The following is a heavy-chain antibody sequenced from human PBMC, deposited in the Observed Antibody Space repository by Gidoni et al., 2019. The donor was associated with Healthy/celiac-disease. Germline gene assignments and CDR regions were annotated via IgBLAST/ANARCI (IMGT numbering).Heavy chain of an antibody. J-gene: IGHJ4*02. CDR3: VKDQGLYGEQRGYFDY. CDR2: ISSNGGST. D-gene: IGHD3-10*02. Sequence: EVQLVESGGGLVQPGGSLRLSCSASGFTFSSYAMHWVRQAPGKGLEYVSAISSNGGSTYYADSVKGRFTISRDNSKNTLYLQMSSLRAEDTAVYYCVKDQGLYGEQRGYFDYWGQGTLVTVSS. V-gene: IGHV3-64D*06. CDR1: GFTFSSYA.